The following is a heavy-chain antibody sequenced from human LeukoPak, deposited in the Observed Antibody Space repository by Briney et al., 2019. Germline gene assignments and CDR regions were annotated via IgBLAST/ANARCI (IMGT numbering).Heavy chain of an antibody. CDR2: IKQDGSEK. V-gene: IGHV3-7*01. CDR1: GFTFSSYW. D-gene: IGHD1-1*01. CDR3: ATGQRPFSYYYYYMDV. Sequence: GGSLRLSCAASGFTFSSYWMSWVRQAPGKGLEWVANIKQDGSEKYYVDSVKGRFTISRDNAKNSLYLQMNSLRAEDTAVYYCATGQRPFSYYYYYMDVWGKGTTVTVSS. J-gene: IGHJ6*03.